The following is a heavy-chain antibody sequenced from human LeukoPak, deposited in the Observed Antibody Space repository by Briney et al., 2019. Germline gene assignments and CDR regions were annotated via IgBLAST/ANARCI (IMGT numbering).Heavy chain of an antibody. CDR3: ARSGLYGSGSLSIDP. Sequence: SQTLSLTCAISGDSFSSNSAAWNWITQSPSRGLEWLGRTYYRSKWYNDYAVAVKSRITINPDTSKNQFSLQLNSVTPEDTAVYYCARSGLYGSGSLSIDPWGQGTLVTVSS. D-gene: IGHD3-10*01. CDR1: GDSFSSNSAA. J-gene: IGHJ5*02. CDR2: TYYRSKWYN. V-gene: IGHV6-1*01.